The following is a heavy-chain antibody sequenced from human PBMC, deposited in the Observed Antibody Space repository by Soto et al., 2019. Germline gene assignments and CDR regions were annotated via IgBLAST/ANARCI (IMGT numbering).Heavy chain of an antibody. CDR2: IIPIFRTP. V-gene: IGHV1-69*12. CDR3: ARDKGRVQLVGNYYYALDV. CDR1: GDTFDTFA. Sequence: QVQLVQSGAEVLKPGSSVKLSCKTSGDTFDTFAISWVRQAPGQGIEWMGGIIPIFRTPDYTQKFQGRVTITADVSTSTAYMELSSLRSEDTAVYYCARDKGRVQLVGNYYYALDVWGQGTTVTVSS. D-gene: IGHD1-1*01. J-gene: IGHJ6*02.